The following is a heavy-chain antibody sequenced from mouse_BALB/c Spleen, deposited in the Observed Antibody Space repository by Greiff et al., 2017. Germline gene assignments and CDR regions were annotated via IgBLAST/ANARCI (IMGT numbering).Heavy chain of an antibody. CDR3: ARHGRSYAMDY. CDR1: GFTFSSYG. J-gene: IGHJ4*01. CDR2: ISSGGSYT. V-gene: IGHV5-6*01. Sequence: EVQRVESGGGLVKPGGSLKLSCAASGFTFSSYGMSWVRQTPDKRLEWVATISSGGSYTYYPDSVKGRFTISRDNAKNTLYLQMSSLKSEDTAMYYCARHGRSYAMDYWGQGTSVTVSS. D-gene: IGHD4-1*01.